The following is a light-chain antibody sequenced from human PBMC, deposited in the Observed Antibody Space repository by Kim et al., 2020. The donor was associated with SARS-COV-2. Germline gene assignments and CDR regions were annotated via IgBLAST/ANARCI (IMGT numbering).Light chain of an antibody. V-gene: IGKV4-1*01. CDR1: QSVLYSSNNKKY. Sequence: ATINCKSSQSVLYSSNNKKYLAWYQKKPGQPPKLLIYWASTRESGVPDRFSGSGSGTDFTLTISSLQAEDVAVYYCQQYYSTPWTFGQGTKVDIK. CDR2: WAS. J-gene: IGKJ1*01. CDR3: QQYYSTPWT.